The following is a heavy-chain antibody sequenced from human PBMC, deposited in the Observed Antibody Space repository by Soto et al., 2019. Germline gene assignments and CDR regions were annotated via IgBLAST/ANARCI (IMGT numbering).Heavy chain of an antibody. CDR1: GYIFTYYV. Sequence: GASVKVSCKTSGYIFTYYVVHWVRQAPGHRLEWLGRINAGSGKTEYSQKFQGRVTVTRDTSATTAYMELTTLRSEDTAVYYCARGARSGWPFDCWGQGTLVTVSS. CDR2: INAGSGKT. J-gene: IGHJ4*02. V-gene: IGHV1-3*01. CDR3: ARGARSGWPFDC. D-gene: IGHD6-19*01.